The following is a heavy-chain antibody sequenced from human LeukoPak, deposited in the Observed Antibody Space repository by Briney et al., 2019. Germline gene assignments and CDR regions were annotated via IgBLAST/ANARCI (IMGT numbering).Heavy chain of an antibody. J-gene: IGHJ4*02. CDR3: APGNSSGWYDLVDY. CDR1: GGTFSSYA. V-gene: IGHV1-69*13. CDR2: IIPIFGTA. Sequence: SVKVSCKASGGTFSSYAISWVRQAPGQGLEWMGGIIPIFGTANYAQKFQGRVTITADESTSTAYMELSSLRSEDTAVYYCAPGNSSGWYDLVDYWGQGTLVTVSS. D-gene: IGHD6-13*01.